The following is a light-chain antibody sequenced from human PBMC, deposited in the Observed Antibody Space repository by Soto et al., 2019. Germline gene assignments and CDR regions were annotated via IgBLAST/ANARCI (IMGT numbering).Light chain of an antibody. CDR2: GAS. CDR3: QQYGSSPLT. Sequence: EIVLPQSPGTLSLSLGERATLSCRASQRVSSSFLACYQQKPGEAPRILIYGASSRATGIPERFSGSGSGTDFTLTISRLEPEDVAVYYCQQYGSSPLTFGGGTKVEIK. CDR1: QRVSSSF. J-gene: IGKJ4*01. V-gene: IGKV3-20*01.